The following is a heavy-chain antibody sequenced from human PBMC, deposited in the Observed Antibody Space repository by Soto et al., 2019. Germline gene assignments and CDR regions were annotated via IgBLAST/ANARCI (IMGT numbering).Heavy chain of an antibody. Sequence: PGGSLRLSCAASGFTFSSYAMNWVRQAAGKGLEWVSAIGGSGSDTYYADSVKGRFTISRDNSKNTLYLQMNSLRAEDTAVYYCASGYCGSTSCLWMDVWGQGTTVTVSS. J-gene: IGHJ6*02. CDR1: GFTFSSYA. V-gene: IGHV3-23*01. CDR2: IGGSGSDT. D-gene: IGHD2-2*03. CDR3: ASGYCGSTSCLWMDV.